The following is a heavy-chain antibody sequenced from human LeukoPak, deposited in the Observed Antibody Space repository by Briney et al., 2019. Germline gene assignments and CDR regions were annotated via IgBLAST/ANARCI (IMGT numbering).Heavy chain of an antibody. D-gene: IGHD4/OR15-4a*01. V-gene: IGHV3-73*01. CDR2: ISSKANKYGT. CDR1: GFTFSDSH. CDR3: SRQVLSVHDY. J-gene: IGHJ4*02. Sequence: GGSLRLSCAASGFTFSDSHMHWVRQASGRGLEGVGHISSKANKYGTAYGASVKGRFTISRDDSKNTAYLQMDSLKAEDTAVYYCSRQVLSVHDYWGQGILVTVSS.